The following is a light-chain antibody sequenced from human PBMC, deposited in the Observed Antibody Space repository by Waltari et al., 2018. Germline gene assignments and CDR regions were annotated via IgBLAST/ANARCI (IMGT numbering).Light chain of an antibody. CDR1: SSNIGAGYD. V-gene: IGLV1-40*01. J-gene: IGLJ3*02. CDR3: QSYDRSLNGWV. Sequence: QSVLTQPPSVSGAPGQRVPISCTGRSSNIGAGYDVHWYQQLPGTAPKLLIYGNINRPSGVPDRFSGSQSGTSPSLAITGLQAEDEADYYCQSYDRSLNGWVFGGGTKLTVL. CDR2: GNI.